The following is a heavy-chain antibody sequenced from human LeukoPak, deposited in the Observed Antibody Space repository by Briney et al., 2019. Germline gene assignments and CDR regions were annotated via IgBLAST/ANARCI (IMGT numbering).Heavy chain of an antibody. CDR1: GFTVSSNY. Sequence: GGSLRLSCAASGFTVSSNYMSWVRQAPGKGLEWVSVIYSGGSTYYADSVKGRFTNSRDNSKNTLYLQMNSLRAEDTAVYYCARDSWQDGTDYWGQGTLVTVSS. CDR3: ARDSWQDGTDY. J-gene: IGHJ4*02. CDR2: IYSGGST. D-gene: IGHD1-1*01. V-gene: IGHV3-53*01.